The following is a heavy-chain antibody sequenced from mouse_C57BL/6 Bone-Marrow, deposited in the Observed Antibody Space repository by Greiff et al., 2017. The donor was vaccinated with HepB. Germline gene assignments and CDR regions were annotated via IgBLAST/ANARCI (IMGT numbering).Heavy chain of an antibody. Sequence: EVKVVESGGGLVQPKGSLKLSCAASGFSFNTYAMNWVRQAPGKGLEWVARIRSKSNNYATYYSDSVKDRFTISRDDSESMLYLQMNNLKTEDTAMYYCFYSNYVGFAYWGQGTLVTVSA. CDR1: GFSFNTYA. D-gene: IGHD2-5*01. CDR3: FYSNYVGFAY. V-gene: IGHV10-1*01. J-gene: IGHJ3*01. CDR2: IRSKSNNYAT.